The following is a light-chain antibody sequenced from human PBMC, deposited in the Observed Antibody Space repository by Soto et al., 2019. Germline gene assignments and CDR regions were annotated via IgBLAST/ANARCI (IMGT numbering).Light chain of an antibody. Sequence: DIQMTQSPSTLSASVGDRVTITCRASQSISSWLAWYQQKPGKAPNLLIYMTSSLESGVPSRFSGSGSGTEFTLTVNSLQPDDFATYYCQQYDSYPLTFGGGTKVEIK. V-gene: IGKV1-5*03. CDR3: QQYDSYPLT. CDR1: QSISSW. CDR2: MTS. J-gene: IGKJ4*01.